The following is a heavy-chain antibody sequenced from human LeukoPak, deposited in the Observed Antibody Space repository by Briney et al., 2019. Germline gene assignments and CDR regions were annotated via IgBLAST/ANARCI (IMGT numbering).Heavy chain of an antibody. CDR1: GFTFSVYG. Sequence: GRSLRLSCAASGFTFSVYGMHWVRQAPGKGLEWVAVIWHDGTNKYYADSVKGRFTISRDNSDDTLFLQMNSLRAGDTAVYYCARAVGPFDYWGQGTLVTVSS. CDR2: IWHDGTNK. CDR3: ARAVGPFDY. V-gene: IGHV3-33*01. J-gene: IGHJ4*02.